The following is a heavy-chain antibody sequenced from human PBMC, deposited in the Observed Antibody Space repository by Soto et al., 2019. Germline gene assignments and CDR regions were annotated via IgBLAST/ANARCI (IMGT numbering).Heavy chain of an antibody. CDR1: GGTFSSYA. Sequence: QVQLVQSGAEVKKPGSSVKVSCKASGGTFSSYAISWVRQAPGQGLEWMGGIIPIFGTANYAQKFQGRVTITADESTSTAYMELSSLRSEDTAVYYCARDPDRYCSGGSCYSDYWGQGPLVNGSS. J-gene: IGHJ4*02. D-gene: IGHD2-15*01. CDR3: ARDPDRYCSGGSCYSDY. V-gene: IGHV1-69*01. CDR2: IIPIFGTA.